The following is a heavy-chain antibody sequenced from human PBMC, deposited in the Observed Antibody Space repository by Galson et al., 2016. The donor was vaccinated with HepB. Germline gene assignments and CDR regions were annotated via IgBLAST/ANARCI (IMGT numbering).Heavy chain of an antibody. D-gene: IGHD6-6*01. V-gene: IGHV1-2*02. J-gene: IGHJ4*02. CDR1: GYTFTGYY. Sequence: SVKVSCKASGYTFTGYYMHWVRQAPGQGLEWMGWINPNSGGTNYAQKFQGTVTMTRDTSVNTAYMELSRLRSDDTAVYYCARSPRYSSSSFDYWGQGTLVTVSS. CDR3: ARSPRYSSSSFDY. CDR2: INPNSGGT.